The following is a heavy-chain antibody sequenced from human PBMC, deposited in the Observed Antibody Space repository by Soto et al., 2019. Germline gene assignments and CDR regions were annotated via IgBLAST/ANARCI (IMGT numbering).Heavy chain of an antibody. CDR1: GGSFSGYY. V-gene: IGHV4-34*01. D-gene: IGHD3-10*01. CDR3: ARPRSGGMDV. CDR2: INHSGST. J-gene: IGHJ6*02. Sequence: SETLSLTCAVYGGSFSGYYWSWIRQPPGKGLEWIGEINHSGSTNYNPSLKSRVTISVDTSKKQFSLKLSPVTAADTAVYYCARPRSGGMDVWGQGTTVTVSS.